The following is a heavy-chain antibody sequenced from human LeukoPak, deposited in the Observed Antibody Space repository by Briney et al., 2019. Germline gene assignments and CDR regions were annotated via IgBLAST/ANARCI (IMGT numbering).Heavy chain of an antibody. J-gene: IGHJ4*02. CDR3: ARAQTYGDSRLLLDF. Sequence: GGTLRLSCAASGFTFSSYGMSWVRQAPGKGLEWVSGINWNGGSTGYADSVEGRFTISRDNAKNSQYLQMNSLRVEDTALYYCARAQTYGDSRLLLDFWGQGTPVTVSS. CDR2: INWNGGST. V-gene: IGHV3-20*04. CDR1: GFTFSSYG. D-gene: IGHD4-17*01.